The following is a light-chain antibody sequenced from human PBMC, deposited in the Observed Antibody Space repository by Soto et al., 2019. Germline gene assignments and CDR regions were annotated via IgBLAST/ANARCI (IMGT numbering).Light chain of an antibody. CDR3: QQRSNWPLT. V-gene: IGKV3-11*01. CDR2: DAS. J-gene: IGKJ4*01. CDR1: QSVSSH. Sequence: EIVLTQSPATLSLSPGERAALSCRASQSVSSHLAWYQQKPGQAPRLLIYDASNRATGIPARFSGSGSGSDFSLIISSLEPEDLAVYYFQQRSNWPLTFVGGTKVEIK.